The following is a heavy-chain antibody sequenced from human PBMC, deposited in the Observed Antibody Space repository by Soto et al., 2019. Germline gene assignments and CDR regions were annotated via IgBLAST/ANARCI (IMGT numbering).Heavy chain of an antibody. CDR1: GYTFTSYG. CDR3: ARSNAFLQRHFVVSGYYYYMDV. CDR2: ISAYNGNT. D-gene: IGHD3-9*01. Sequence: ASVKVSCKASGYTFTSYGINWVRQAPGQGLEWMGWISAYNGNTNYAQKLQGRVTMTTDTSTSTAYMELRSLRSDDTAVYYCARSNAFLQRHFVVSGYYYYMDVWGKWTTVTVSS. V-gene: IGHV1-18*01. J-gene: IGHJ6*03.